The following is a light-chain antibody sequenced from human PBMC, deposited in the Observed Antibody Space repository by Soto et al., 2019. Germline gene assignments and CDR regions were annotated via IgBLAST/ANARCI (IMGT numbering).Light chain of an antibody. CDR3: QSYDSRLTGWGM. CDR1: SSDIGAGYD. V-gene: IGLV1-40*01. J-gene: IGLJ3*02. Sequence: QSVLTQPPSVSGAPGQRVTISCTGSSSDIGAGYDVHWYQQFPGTAPKLLIYGNSNRPSGVPDRFSGSKSGTSASLAITGLQAEDEADSYCQSYDSRLTGWGMFGGGTKLTVL. CDR2: GNS.